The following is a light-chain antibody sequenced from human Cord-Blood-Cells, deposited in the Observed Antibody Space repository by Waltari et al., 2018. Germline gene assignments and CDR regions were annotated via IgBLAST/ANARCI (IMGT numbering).Light chain of an antibody. CDR3: QQNYSSPPLT. CDR1: QSISSY. J-gene: IGKJ1*01. Sequence: DIQLTQSPSSLSAYVGDRVTITCRASQSISSYLTWYQQKPGKAPKLLIYAASSLQSGVTSRCSGGGSWTDFTLTIISLQPEDFSTYYCQQNYSSPPLTFGQGTKVEIK. CDR2: AAS. V-gene: IGKV1-39*01.